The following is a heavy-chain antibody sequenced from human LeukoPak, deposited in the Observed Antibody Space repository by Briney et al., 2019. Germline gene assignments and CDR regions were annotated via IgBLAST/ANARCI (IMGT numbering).Heavy chain of an antibody. CDR3: AREALIAVAGTNAFDI. Sequence: SETLSLTCAVSGVSLSGYYWGWIRQTPGKGLEWIGEINHSGRTNYNPSLKSRVTISADTSKNQFSLKLSSVTAADTAVYYCAREALIAVAGTNAFDIWGQGTMVTVSS. CDR1: GVSLSGYY. V-gene: IGHV4-34*01. D-gene: IGHD6-19*01. J-gene: IGHJ3*02. CDR2: INHSGRT.